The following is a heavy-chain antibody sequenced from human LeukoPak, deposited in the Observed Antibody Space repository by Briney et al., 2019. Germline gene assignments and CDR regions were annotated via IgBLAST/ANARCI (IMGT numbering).Heavy chain of an antibody. J-gene: IGHJ4*02. CDR3: ASTYYYGSGSSIIDY. Sequence: SETLSLTCAAYGGSFSGYYWSWIRQPPGKGLEWIGEINHSGSTNYNPSLKSRVTISVDTSKNQFSLKLSSVTAADTAVYYCASTYYYGSGSSIIDYWGQGTLVTVSS. D-gene: IGHD3-10*01. CDR2: INHSGST. V-gene: IGHV4-34*01. CDR1: GGSFSGYY.